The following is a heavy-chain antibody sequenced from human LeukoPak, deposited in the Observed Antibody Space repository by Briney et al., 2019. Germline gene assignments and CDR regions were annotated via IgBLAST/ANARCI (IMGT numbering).Heavy chain of an antibody. CDR1: GGSFSGYY. Sequence: SETLSLTCAVYGGSFSGYYWSWIRQPPGKGLEWIGEINHGGSTNYNPSLKSRVTISVDTSKNQFSLKLSSVTAADTAVYYCARAPVTVTTLNYYYYGMDVWGQGPTVTVSS. D-gene: IGHD4-11*01. J-gene: IGHJ6*02. CDR3: ARAPVTVTTLNYYYYGMDV. V-gene: IGHV4-34*01. CDR2: INHGGST.